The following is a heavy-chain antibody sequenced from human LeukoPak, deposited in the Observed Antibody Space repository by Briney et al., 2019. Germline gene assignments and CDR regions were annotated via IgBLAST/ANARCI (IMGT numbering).Heavy chain of an antibody. V-gene: IGHV5-10-1*01. CDR2: IDPHDSYT. J-gene: IGHJ4*02. CDR1: GYSFTSYY. Sequence: GESLKISCKGSGYSFTSYYITWVRQMPGKGLEWMGRIDPHDSYTNYSPSFQGHVTISADKSISTAYLQWSSLTASDTAIYYCGRSNYSSGSYKDYWGQGTLVTVSS. CDR3: GRSNYSSGSYKDY. D-gene: IGHD3-10*01.